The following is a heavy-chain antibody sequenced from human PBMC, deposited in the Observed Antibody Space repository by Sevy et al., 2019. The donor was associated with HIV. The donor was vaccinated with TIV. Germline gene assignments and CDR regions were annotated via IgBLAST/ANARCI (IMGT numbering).Heavy chain of an antibody. Sequence: GGSLRLSCAASGFTFSSYWMSWVRQAPGKGLEWVANINLDGSEKYSVDSVRGRCTISRDNAKNSRYLQMNSLRAEDTAVYYCATVRGWELPRKYYFDYWGQGTLVTVSS. CDR3: ATVRGWELPRKYYFDY. V-gene: IGHV3-7*03. CDR2: INLDGSEK. J-gene: IGHJ4*02. D-gene: IGHD1-26*01. CDR1: GFTFSSYW.